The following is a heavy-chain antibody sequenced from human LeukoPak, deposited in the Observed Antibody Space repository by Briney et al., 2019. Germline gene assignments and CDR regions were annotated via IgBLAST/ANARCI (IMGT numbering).Heavy chain of an antibody. D-gene: IGHD3-10*01. CDR2: MSSDGNKK. CDR1: GFTFNSYT. CDR3: ARGDYDLSGSYHYGMDV. J-gene: IGHJ6*02. Sequence: GRSLLLSCAAPGFTFNSYTMHWVRQAPGKGLEWVAVMSSDGNKKFYAEYVKGRFTISRDNSENTLYLEMNSLRGEDTAVYYCARGDYDLSGSYHYGMDVWGQGTTVTVSS. V-gene: IGHV3-30-3*01.